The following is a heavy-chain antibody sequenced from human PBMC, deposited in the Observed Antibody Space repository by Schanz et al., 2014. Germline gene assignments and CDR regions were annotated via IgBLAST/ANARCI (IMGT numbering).Heavy chain of an antibody. D-gene: IGHD1-1*01. Sequence: VQLVDSGGGVVQPGRSLRLSCAASGFTFSSHSFNWVRQAPGKGLEWISYITYNGGTIYYADSVKGRFTISRDNAKNSLYLEMNSLRAEDTALYYCARDRRNADLDYWGQGTLVTVSS. V-gene: IGHV3-48*01. CDR1: GFTFSSHS. CDR2: ITYNGGTI. J-gene: IGHJ4*02. CDR3: ARDRRNADLDY.